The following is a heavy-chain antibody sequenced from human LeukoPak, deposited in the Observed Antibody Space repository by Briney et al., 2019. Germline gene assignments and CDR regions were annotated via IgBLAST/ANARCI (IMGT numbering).Heavy chain of an antibody. D-gene: IGHD5-24*01. CDR2: IYPGDYET. CDR1: ENTFTNYT. V-gene: IGHV5-51*07. CDR3: TRSPRDGHHDAFGI. J-gene: IGHJ3*02. Sequence: GAPLEISSKGSENTFTNYTISSVHQLPGGGLGRVGLIYPGDYETRYSRCFQGQVTISADKSITTAYLQWGSLKASDTARYYCTRSPRDGHHDAFGIWGQGTMVTVFS.